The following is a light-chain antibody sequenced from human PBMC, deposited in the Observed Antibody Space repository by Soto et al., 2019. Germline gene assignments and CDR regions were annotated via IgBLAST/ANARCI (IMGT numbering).Light chain of an antibody. CDR1: QSISSY. V-gene: IGKV1-39*01. J-gene: IGKJ2*01. CDR3: QQSYSTPRT. Sequence: DIQMTQSPSSLSASVGDRVTITCRASQSISSYLNWYQQKPGKAPKHLIYAASSLQSGVPSRFSGSGSETDFTLTISSLQPEDFATYYCQQSYSTPRTFGQGTKLEIK. CDR2: AAS.